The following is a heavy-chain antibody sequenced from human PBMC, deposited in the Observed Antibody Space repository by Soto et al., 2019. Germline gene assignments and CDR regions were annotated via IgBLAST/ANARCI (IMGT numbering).Heavy chain of an antibody. CDR1: GGSFSGYY. Sequence: SETLSLTCAVYGGSFSGYYWSWIRQPPGKGLEWIGEINHSGSTNYNPSLKSRVTISVDTSKNQFSLKLSSVTAADTAVYYCARVGGAKGYSSSWYHYYHGMDVWGQGTTVTVSS. D-gene: IGHD6-13*01. J-gene: IGHJ6*02. V-gene: IGHV4-34*01. CDR3: ARVGGAKGYSSSWYHYYHGMDV. CDR2: INHSGST.